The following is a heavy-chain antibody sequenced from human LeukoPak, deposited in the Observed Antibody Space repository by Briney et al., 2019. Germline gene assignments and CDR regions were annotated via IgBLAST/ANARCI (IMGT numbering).Heavy chain of an antibody. D-gene: IGHD4/OR15-4a*01. CDR1: GFTFSSYA. CDR3: ARGNMVRLAAHFDY. CDR2: ISYDGSNK. Sequence: PGGSLRLSCAASGFTFSSYAMHWVRQAPGKGLEWGAVISYDGSNKYYADSVKGRFTISRDNAKNSLYLQMNSLRDEDTAVYYCARGNMVRLAAHFDYWGQGTLVTVSS. J-gene: IGHJ4*02. V-gene: IGHV3-30-3*01.